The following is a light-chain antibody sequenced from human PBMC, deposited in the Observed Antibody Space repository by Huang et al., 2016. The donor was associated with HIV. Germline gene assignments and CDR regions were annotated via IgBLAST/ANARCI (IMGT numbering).Light chain of an antibody. J-gene: IGKJ5*01. Sequence: DIQMTQSPSTLSASIKDTVTITCQASHDISNSLNWYQQRQGKAPKLLIYDVSNLETGIPSRVSGSGSGTYFTFTISDRQPEDFATYYCQQYGDFPITFGQGTRLEIK. CDR1: HDISNS. V-gene: IGKV1-33*01. CDR3: QQYGDFPIT. CDR2: DVS.